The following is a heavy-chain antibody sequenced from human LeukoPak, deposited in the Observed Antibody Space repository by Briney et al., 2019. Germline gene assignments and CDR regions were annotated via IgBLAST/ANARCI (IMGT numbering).Heavy chain of an antibody. D-gene: IGHD3-10*01. J-gene: IGHJ4*02. CDR2: ISYDGSNK. CDR1: GFTFSSYA. V-gene: IGHV3-30-3*01. CDR3: ARDLSYGSGSCGY. Sequence: GGSLRLSCAASGFTFSSYAMSWVRQAPGKGLEWVAVISYDGSNKYYADSVKGRFTISRDNSKNTLYLQMNSLRAEDTAVYYCARDLSYGSGSCGYWGQGTLVTVSS.